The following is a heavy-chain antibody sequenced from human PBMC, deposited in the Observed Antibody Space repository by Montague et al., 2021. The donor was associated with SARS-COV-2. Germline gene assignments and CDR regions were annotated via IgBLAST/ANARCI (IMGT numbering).Heavy chain of an antibody. CDR3: ARGYDILTGYLYFDY. V-gene: IGHV3-30-3*01. CDR1: GFTFSSYA. J-gene: IGHJ4*02. D-gene: IGHD3-9*01. Sequence: SLRLSCAASGFTFSSYAMHWVRQAPGKGLEWVAVISYDGSNKYXXXSXXXRFTISRDNSKNTLYLQMNSLRAEDTAVYYCARGYDILTGYLYFDYWGQGTLVTVSS. CDR2: ISYDGSNK.